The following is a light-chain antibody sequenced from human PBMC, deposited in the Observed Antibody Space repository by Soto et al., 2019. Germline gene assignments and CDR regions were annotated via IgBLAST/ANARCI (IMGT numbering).Light chain of an antibody. CDR1: QSMTKW. CDR2: GAS. Sequence: DIQMTQSPSTLSGSVGDRVTITCRASQSMTKWLAWYQQKPGKAPKLLIYGASSRATGIPDRFSGSGSGTDFTLTISRLEPEDSATYYCQQTNTCPLTFGGGTKVDIK. V-gene: IGKV1-12*01. J-gene: IGKJ4*01. CDR3: QQTNTCPLT.